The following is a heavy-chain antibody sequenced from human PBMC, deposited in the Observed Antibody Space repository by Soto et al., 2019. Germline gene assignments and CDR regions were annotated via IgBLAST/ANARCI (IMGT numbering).Heavy chain of an antibody. CDR1: GFTFSNYW. CDR2: IKDDGSEK. CDR3: ARDGGSSGSYSY. D-gene: IGHD3-10*01. V-gene: IGHV3-7*01. Sequence: PXESLLLSCAASGFTFSNYWMSWVRQAPGKGLEWVANIKDDGSEKSYVDSVKGRFAISRDNAKNSLHLQMNSLRTEDTAVYYCARDGGSSGSYSYWGRGCLVTVSS. J-gene: IGHJ4*02.